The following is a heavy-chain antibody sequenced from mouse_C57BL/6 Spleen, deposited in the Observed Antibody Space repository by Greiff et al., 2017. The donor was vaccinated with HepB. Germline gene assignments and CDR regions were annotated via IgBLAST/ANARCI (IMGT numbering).Heavy chain of an antibody. V-gene: IGHV5-4*01. CDR1: GFTFSSYA. CDR2: ISDGGSYT. D-gene: IGHD3-1*01. Sequence: EVKLEESGGGLVKPGGSLKLSCAASGFTFSSYAMSWVRQTPEKRLEWVATISDGGSYTYYPDNVKGRFTISRDNAKNNLYLQMSHLKSEETAMYYGARDPLRVFAYGGQGTLVTVSA. J-gene: IGHJ3*01. CDR3: ARDPLRVFAY.